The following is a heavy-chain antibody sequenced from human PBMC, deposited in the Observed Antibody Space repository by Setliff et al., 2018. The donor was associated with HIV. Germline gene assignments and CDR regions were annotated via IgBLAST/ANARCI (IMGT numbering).Heavy chain of an antibody. CDR1: GGSISSGYYY. Sequence: SETLSLTCTVSGGSISSGYYYWGWIRQPPGKGLEWIGTIYYSGSTYYNPSLKSRVTISVDTSKNQFSLQLSSVTAADTAVYYCARVSYTGSSYIDYWGQGTLVTVSS. V-gene: IGHV4-39*01. D-gene: IGHD6-6*01. J-gene: IGHJ4*02. CDR2: IYYSGST. CDR3: ARVSYTGSSYIDY.